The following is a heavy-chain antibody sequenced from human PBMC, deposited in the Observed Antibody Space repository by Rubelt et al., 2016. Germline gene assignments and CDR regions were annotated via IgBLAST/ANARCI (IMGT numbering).Heavy chain of an antibody. V-gene: IGHV4-39*07. Sequence: QLQLQESGPGLVKPSETLSLTCTVSGGSISSSSYYWGWIRQPPGKGLEWIGYIFYSGSTYYNQSLKSRFTISVDTSKNQFSLKLSSVTVADTAVYYCARGGYRKLGSPPDLWGRGTLVTVSS. CDR1: GGSISSSSYY. CDR2: IFYSGST. D-gene: IGHD3-16*02. J-gene: IGHJ2*01. CDR3: ARGGYRKLGSPPDL.